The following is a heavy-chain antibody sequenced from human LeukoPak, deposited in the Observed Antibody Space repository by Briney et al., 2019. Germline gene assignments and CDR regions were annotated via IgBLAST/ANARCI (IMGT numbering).Heavy chain of an antibody. V-gene: IGHV4-39*01. D-gene: IGHD6-19*01. Sequence: SETLSLTCTVSGGSISSSSYYWGWLRQPPGTGLEWIGSIYYSGSTYYNPSLKSRVTISVDTSKNQFSLKLSSVTAADTAVYYCARLRYGSGWYKRFWFDPWGQGTLVTVSS. CDR3: ARLRYGSGWYKRFWFDP. CDR2: IYYSGST. J-gene: IGHJ5*02. CDR1: GGSISSSSYY.